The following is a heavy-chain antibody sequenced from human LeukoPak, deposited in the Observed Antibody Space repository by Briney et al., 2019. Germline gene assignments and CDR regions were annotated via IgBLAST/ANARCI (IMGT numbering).Heavy chain of an antibody. CDR3: AKISRYYDSGDHYAFDI. J-gene: IGHJ3*02. CDR2: ISGGGDST. V-gene: IGHV3-23*01. D-gene: IGHD3-22*01. Sequence: GGSLRLSCAASGFTFSSYTMSWVRQAPGKGLEWVSAISGGGDSTYYADSVKGRFTMSRDNSKNTLYLQMNSLRAEDTAVYCCAKISRYYDSGDHYAFDIWGQGTMVTVSS. CDR1: GFTFSSYT.